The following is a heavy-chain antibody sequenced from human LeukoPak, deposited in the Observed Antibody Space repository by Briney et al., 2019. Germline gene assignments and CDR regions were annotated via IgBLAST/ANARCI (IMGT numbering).Heavy chain of an antibody. J-gene: IGHJ4*02. Sequence: ASVKVSCKASGYTFTGYYIHWVRQAPGQGLEWMAWINPNSGDTDCAQKFQGRVSMTRDTSISTAYMDLSRLTSDDTAVYYCAILLGATTNLDYWGQGTLVTVSS. CDR1: GYTFTGYY. CDR3: AILLGATTNLDY. V-gene: IGHV1-2*02. D-gene: IGHD1-26*01. CDR2: INPNSGDT.